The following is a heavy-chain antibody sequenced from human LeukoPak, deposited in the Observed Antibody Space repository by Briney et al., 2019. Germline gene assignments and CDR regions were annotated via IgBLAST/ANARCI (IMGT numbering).Heavy chain of an antibody. Sequence: SETLSLTCTVSGGSISSSSYYWGWIRQPPGKGLEWIGSIYYSGNTSYNPSLKSRVTISVDTSKDQFSLKLSSVTAADTAVYYCARDYAGSSRSRFDPWGRGTLVTVSS. D-gene: IGHD4-23*01. CDR3: ARDYAGSSRSRFDP. J-gene: IGHJ5*02. CDR2: IYYSGNT. CDR1: GGSISSSSYY. V-gene: IGHV4-39*07.